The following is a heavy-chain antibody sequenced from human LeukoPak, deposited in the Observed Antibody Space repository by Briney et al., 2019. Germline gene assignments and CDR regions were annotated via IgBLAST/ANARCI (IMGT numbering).Heavy chain of an antibody. CDR3: AKRGVVIRVILVGFHKEAYYFDS. CDR2: ISGSGGST. CDR1: GITLSNYG. V-gene: IGHV3-23*01. Sequence: PGGSLRHSCAVSGITLSNYGMSWVRQAPGKGLEWVAGISGSGGSTNYADSVKGRFTISRDSAKNTLYLQMNSLRAGDTTVYFCAKRGVVIRVILVGFHKEAYYFDSWGQGALVTVSS. J-gene: IGHJ4*02. D-gene: IGHD3-10*01.